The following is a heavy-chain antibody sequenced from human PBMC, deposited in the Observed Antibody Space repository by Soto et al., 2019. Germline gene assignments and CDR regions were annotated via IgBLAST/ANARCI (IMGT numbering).Heavy chain of an antibody. CDR2: IYYSGST. Sequence: SETLSLTCAVSGGSTTSNSFYWGWIRQPPGKGLEWIGSIYYSGSTYYNPSLKSRVTISVDTSKNQLSLKLNSVTAADTASYYCARHSYGSGASSGLVWGKGTTVTVSS. CDR3: ARHSYGSGASSGLV. CDR1: GGSTTSNSFY. V-gene: IGHV4-39*01. J-gene: IGHJ6*04. D-gene: IGHD3-10*01.